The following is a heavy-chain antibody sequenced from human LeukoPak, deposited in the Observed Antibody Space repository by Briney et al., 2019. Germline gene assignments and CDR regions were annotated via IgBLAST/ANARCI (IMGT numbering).Heavy chain of an antibody. V-gene: IGHV7-4-1*02. CDR2: INTNTGNP. Sequence: ASVNVSCKASGYTSTSYAMNWVRQPPGQGLEWVGWINTNTGNPTYAQCFTGRFVFSLDTSVSTAYLQISSLKAEDTAVYYCARVASSSSCTLCVSDYWGQGTLVTVSS. CDR1: GYTSTSYA. D-gene: IGHD2-2*01. CDR3: ARVASSSSCTLCVSDY. J-gene: IGHJ4*02.